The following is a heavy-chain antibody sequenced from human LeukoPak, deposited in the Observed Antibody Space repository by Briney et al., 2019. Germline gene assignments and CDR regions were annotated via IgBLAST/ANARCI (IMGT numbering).Heavy chain of an antibody. Sequence: SETLSLTRAVYGGSFSGYYWSWIRQPPGKGLEWIGEINHSGSTNYNPSLKSRVTISVDTPRNQFSLKLSSVTAADTAVYYCATNPGGYCSSTNCYGEAPWGQGTLVTVSS. J-gene: IGHJ5*02. CDR2: INHSGST. CDR3: ATNPGGYCSSTNCYGEAP. D-gene: IGHD2-2*01. CDR1: GGSFSGYY. V-gene: IGHV4-34*01.